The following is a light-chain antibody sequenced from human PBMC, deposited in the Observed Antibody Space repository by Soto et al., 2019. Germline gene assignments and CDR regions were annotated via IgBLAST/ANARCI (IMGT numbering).Light chain of an antibody. Sequence: EIVLTQSPGTLSLSPGERATLSCRASQSVSRTYLAWYQHKPGQAPRLLTYGASSRATDIPDRFSGSGSGTDFTLTISRLEPEDVAVYYCQQYGTSPGTFGQGTKVEIK. CDR2: GAS. J-gene: IGKJ1*01. V-gene: IGKV3-20*01. CDR1: QSVSRTY. CDR3: QQYGTSPGT.